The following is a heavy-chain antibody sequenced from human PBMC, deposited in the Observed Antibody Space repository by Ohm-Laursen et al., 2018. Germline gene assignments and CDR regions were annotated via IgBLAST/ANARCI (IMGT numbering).Heavy chain of an antibody. CDR2: VSYSENT. CDR1: GGSFSSADYY. J-gene: IGHJ5*02. D-gene: IGHD3-9*01. CDR3: ARDNYDILTENWFDP. V-gene: IGHV4-31*11. Sequence: TLSLTCAVSGGSFSSADYYWSWIRHHPGKGLEWIGYVSYSENTYYNPSLKSRLLISVDRSKNQFSLKLSSVTAADTAVYYCARDNYDILTENWFDPWGRGTLVTVSS.